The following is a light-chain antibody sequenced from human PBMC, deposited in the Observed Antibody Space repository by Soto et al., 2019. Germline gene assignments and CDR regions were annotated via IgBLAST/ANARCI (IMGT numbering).Light chain of an antibody. V-gene: IGKV3-15*01. CDR2: GAS. J-gene: IGKJ4*01. CDR3: QQYNNWPLVT. Sequence: IVMTQSPATLSVSPGERATLSCRASQSISTYLAWYQQKPGQAPRLLIFGASTRATGIPARFSGSGSRSEFTLTISSLQSEDFAVYSCQQYNNWPLVTFGGGTKVEIK. CDR1: QSISTY.